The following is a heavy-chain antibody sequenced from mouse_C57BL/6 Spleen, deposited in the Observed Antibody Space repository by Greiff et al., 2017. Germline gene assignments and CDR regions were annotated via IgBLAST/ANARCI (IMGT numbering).Heavy chain of an antibody. J-gene: IGHJ3*01. CDR2: INPNNGGT. CDR1: GYTFTDYY. D-gene: IGHD1-1*01. Sequence: EVQLQQSGPELVKPGASVKISCKASGYTFTDYYMNWVKQSHGKSLEWIGDINPNNGGTSYNQKFKGKATLTVDKSSSTAYMELRSRTSEDSAVYYCARRPSTAYGGQGTLVTVSA. CDR3: ARRPSTAY. V-gene: IGHV1-26*01.